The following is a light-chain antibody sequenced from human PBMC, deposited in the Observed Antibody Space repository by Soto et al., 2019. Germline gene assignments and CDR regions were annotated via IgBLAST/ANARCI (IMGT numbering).Light chain of an antibody. V-gene: IGKV3-15*01. CDR3: QQYFEWPTMT. J-gene: IGKJ1*01. Sequence: EIVMKQSPATLSVSPGERVTLSSRASQSVSSSYLAWYQQKPGQAPRLXXSGASTRADGISDRFRGSGSGTELTLTISSLRSEDSAIYYCQQYFEWPTMTFGQGTKVDIK. CDR1: QSVSSSY. CDR2: GAS.